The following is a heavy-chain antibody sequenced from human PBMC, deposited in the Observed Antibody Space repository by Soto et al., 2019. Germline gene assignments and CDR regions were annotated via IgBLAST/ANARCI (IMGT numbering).Heavy chain of an antibody. CDR3: ARYWSAGTLYGAFDI. J-gene: IGHJ3*02. CDR2: IIPMIGAT. V-gene: IGHV1-69*06. CDR1: GGTFSDFT. D-gene: IGHD2-15*01. Sequence: QVQLVQSGSEVKKPGSSVKVSCKASGGTFSDFTLSWLRQAPGRGLEWMGGIIPMIGATNNAQKLKGRLTFSADKATGTFYMELNSLRSDDTAVYYCARYWSAGTLYGAFDIWGQGTEVTVSP.